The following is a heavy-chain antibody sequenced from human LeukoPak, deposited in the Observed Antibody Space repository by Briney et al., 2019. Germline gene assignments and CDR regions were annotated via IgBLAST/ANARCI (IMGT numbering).Heavy chain of an antibody. V-gene: IGHV4-59*08. CDR1: GGSISSYY. Sequence: PSETLSLTCTVSGGSISSYYWSWIRQPPGKGLEWIGYIYYSGTTNYNPSLKSRVTISVDTSKPQFSLKLTSVTAADTAVYYCARLPLRSHFDYWGQGTLVTVSP. CDR3: ARLPLRSHFDY. CDR2: IYYSGTT. J-gene: IGHJ4*02.